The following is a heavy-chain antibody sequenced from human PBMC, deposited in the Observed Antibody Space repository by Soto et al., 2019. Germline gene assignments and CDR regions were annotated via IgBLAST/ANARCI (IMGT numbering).Heavy chain of an antibody. CDR2: TSDSGGT. D-gene: IGHD1-26*01. CDR1: SGSIDNVYW. Sequence: PSETLSLTCAVSSGSIDNVYWWSWVRQSPGKGLEWIGDTSDSGGTNYNPSLKSRVTISVDRPNNQFSLKLRSVTAADTAIYYCAGDIRSGSYRFDYWGQGTLVTVSS. V-gene: IGHV4-4*02. CDR3: AGDIRSGSYRFDY. J-gene: IGHJ4*02.